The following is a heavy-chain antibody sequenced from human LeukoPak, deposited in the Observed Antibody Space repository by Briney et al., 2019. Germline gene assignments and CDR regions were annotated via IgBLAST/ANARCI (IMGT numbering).Heavy chain of an antibody. D-gene: IGHD6-13*01. CDR3: ARARIAAAGTYP. Sequence: ASVKVSCKTSGYTFTGYYMHWVRQAPGQGLEWMGWINPNSGGTNYAQKFQGRVTMTRDTSISTAYMELSRLRSDDTAVYYCARARIAAAGTYPWGQGTLVTVSS. CDR1: GYTFTGYY. CDR2: INPNSGGT. J-gene: IGHJ5*02. V-gene: IGHV1-2*02.